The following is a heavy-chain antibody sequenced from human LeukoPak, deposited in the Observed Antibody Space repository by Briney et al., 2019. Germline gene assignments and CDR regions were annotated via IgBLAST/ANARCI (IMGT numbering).Heavy chain of an antibody. CDR1: GFIFGDYA. V-gene: IGHV3-30*04. CDR2: IAFDDTDR. Sequence: GGSLRLSCAASGFIFGDYAMHWVRQAPGKGLEWVAAIAFDDTDRYYIDSVKGRFTISRDDSKNTLYLHMTSLRAEDTAVYYCANSDDYGDYWGQGTLVTVSS. J-gene: IGHJ4*02. CDR3: ANSDDYGDY.